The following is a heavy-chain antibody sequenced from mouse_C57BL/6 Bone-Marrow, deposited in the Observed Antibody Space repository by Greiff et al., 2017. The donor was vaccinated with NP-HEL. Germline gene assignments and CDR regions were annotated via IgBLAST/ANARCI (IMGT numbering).Heavy chain of an antibody. Sequence: EVQLVESGAELVRPGASVKLSCTASGFNIKDDYMHWVKQRPEQGLEWIGWIDPENGDTEYASKFQGKATITADTSSNTAYLQLSSLTSEDTAVYYCMIYYYGSSPAWFAYWGQGTLVTVSA. J-gene: IGHJ3*01. V-gene: IGHV14-4*01. D-gene: IGHD1-1*01. CDR1: GFNIKDDY. CDR2: IDPENGDT. CDR3: MIYYYGSSPAWFAY.